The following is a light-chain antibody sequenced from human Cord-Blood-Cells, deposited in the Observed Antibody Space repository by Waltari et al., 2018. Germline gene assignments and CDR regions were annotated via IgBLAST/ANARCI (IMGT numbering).Light chain of an antibody. CDR1: QSVSSSY. J-gene: IGKJ3*01. V-gene: IGKV3-20*01. CDR3: QQYGSSPPFT. CDR2: GAS. Sequence: LLTQSAGTLPLSPMKRAALSCWASQSVSSSYLAWDQHKPGQAPRILLDGASGRATGIPDTFSGSGSGTDFTLTISRLESEDFAVYYCQQYGSSPPFTSGAGTKVDI.